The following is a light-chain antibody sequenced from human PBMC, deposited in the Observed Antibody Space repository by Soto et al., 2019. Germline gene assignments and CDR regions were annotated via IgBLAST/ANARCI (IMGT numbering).Light chain of an antibody. CDR2: GAS. J-gene: IGKJ5*01. CDR1: QSVSGRY. Sequence: ETVLTQSPGTLSLSPGERATLSCRASQSVSGRYLAWYQQKPGQAPRLLIYGASSRATGIPDRFSGGGSGTDFTLTISRLEPGDFAVYFCQQYGGFPITFGQGTRLEIK. CDR3: QQYGGFPIT. V-gene: IGKV3-20*01.